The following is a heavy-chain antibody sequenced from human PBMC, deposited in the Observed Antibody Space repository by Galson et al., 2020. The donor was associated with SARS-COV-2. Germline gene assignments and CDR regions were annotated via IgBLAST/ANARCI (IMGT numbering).Heavy chain of an antibody. CDR2: IYPGDSDT. CDR1: GYSITSYW. V-gene: IGHV5-51*01. CDR3: ARLPVVPAAYYYYYYYMDV. J-gene: IGHJ6*03. D-gene: IGHD2-2*01. Sequence: KSGESLKISCKGSGYSITSYWIGWVRQMPGKGLEWMGIIYPGDSDTRYSPSFQGQVTISADKSISTAYLQWSSLKASDTAMYYCARLPVVPAAYYYYYYYMDVWGKGTTVTVSS.